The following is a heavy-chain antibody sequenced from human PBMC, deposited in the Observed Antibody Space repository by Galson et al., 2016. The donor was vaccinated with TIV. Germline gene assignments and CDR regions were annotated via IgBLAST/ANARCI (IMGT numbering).Heavy chain of an antibody. Sequence: SLRLSCAASGFTFSTYGMHWVRQAPGKGLEWVAFIWNDGNSKSYADSVKGRFSISRDNSKNTLYLQMNSLRTEDTAIYYCAKDAAYNYGFGDYWGQGALVTVSS. CDR1: GFTFSTYG. D-gene: IGHD5-18*01. J-gene: IGHJ4*02. CDR3: AKDAAYNYGFGDY. V-gene: IGHV3-30*02. CDR2: IWNDGNSK.